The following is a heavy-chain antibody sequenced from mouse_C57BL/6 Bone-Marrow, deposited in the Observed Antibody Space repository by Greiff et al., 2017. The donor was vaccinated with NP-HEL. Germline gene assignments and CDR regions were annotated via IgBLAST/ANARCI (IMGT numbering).Heavy chain of an antibody. Sequence: VQLQQSGPELVKPGASVKISCKASGYSFTGYYMNWVKQSPEKSLEWIGEINPSTGGTTYNQKFKAKATLTVDKSSSTAYMQLKSLTSEDSAVYYCAIYCYGTGYFDVWGTGTTVTVSS. CDR1: GYSFTGYY. J-gene: IGHJ1*03. CDR2: INPSTGGT. D-gene: IGHD1-1*01. CDR3: AIYCYGTGYFDV. V-gene: IGHV1-42*01.